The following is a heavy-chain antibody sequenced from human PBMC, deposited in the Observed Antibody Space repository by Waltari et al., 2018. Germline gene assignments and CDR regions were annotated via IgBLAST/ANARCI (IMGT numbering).Heavy chain of an antibody. CDR3: TTLGYRSGWSFDY. J-gene: IGHJ4*02. Sequence: EVQLVESGGGLVKPGGSLRLSCAASGFTFTNAWMNWVRQAPGKGLEWVGRIKSKTDGGTTDYAAPVKGRFTISRDDSKNTLYQQMNSLKTDDTAVYYCTTLGYRSGWSFDYWGQGTLVTVSS. V-gene: IGHV3-15*07. D-gene: IGHD6-19*01. CDR2: IKSKTDGGTT. CDR1: GFTFTNAW.